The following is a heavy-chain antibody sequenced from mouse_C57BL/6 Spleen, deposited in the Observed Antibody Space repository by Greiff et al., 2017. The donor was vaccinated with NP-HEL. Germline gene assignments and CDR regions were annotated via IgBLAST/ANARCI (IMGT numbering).Heavy chain of an antibody. D-gene: IGHD1-1*01. CDR2: IDPEDGDT. CDR3: TRYYGSGYYYAMDY. CDR1: GFNINDYY. Sequence: EVQLQQSGAELVRPGASVKLSCTASGFNINDYYMHWVKQRPEQGLEWIGRIDPEDGDTEYAPKFQGKATMTADTSSNTAYLQLSSLTSEDTAVYYCTRYYGSGYYYAMDYWGQGTSVTVSS. J-gene: IGHJ4*01. V-gene: IGHV14-1*01.